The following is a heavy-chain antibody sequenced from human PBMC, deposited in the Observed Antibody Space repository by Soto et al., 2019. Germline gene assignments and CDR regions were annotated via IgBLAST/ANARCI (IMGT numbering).Heavy chain of an antibody. CDR1: GFSFGSYA. CDR3: ARWSYLDY. CDR2: ISGSDGKK. V-gene: IGHV3-23*01. J-gene: IGHJ4*02. Sequence: GGSLRLSCAASGFSFGSYALSWVRQAPGKGLEWVSTISGSDGKKFYADSVKGRFSISRDTSQNTLYLQMNSLRADDTAIYYCARWSYLDYWGQGTRVTVSS. D-gene: IGHD3-3*01.